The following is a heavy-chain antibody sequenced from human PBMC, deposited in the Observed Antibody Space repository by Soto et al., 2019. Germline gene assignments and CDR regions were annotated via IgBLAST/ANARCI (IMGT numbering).Heavy chain of an antibody. J-gene: IGHJ6*02. CDR2: INPKSGGT. V-gene: IGHV1-2*04. D-gene: IGHD2-8*01. CDR1: GYSFTDYH. Sequence: QVQLVQSGAEVKKPGASVKVSCKASGYSFTDYHIHWVRQAPGQGLEWLGRINPKSGGTSTAQTCQGCVTMTADPSISTASMELTRLTSDDTAIYYCARGDSTDCSNGVCSFFYNHDMDVWGQGTTVTVSS. CDR3: ARGDSTDCSNGVCSFFYNHDMDV.